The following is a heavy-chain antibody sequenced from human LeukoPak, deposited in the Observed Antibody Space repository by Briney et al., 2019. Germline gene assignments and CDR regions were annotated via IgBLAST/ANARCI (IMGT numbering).Heavy chain of an antibody. CDR2: IADSGST. V-gene: IGHV4-59*01. D-gene: IGHD5-18*01. Sequence: PSETLSLTCSVSGVSISTYYWSWIRQAPGKGLEWIGYIADSGSTNYNPSLKSRVSISVDTSKNQISVKLSSVTAADTAVYYCARLDSYADDAFDIWGQGTMVTVSS. CDR1: GVSISTYY. CDR3: ARLDSYADDAFDI. J-gene: IGHJ3*02.